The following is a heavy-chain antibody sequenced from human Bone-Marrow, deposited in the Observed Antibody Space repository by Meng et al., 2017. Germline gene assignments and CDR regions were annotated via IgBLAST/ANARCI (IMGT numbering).Heavy chain of an antibody. Sequence: QVLVVSAEAEVKTPGASVKVSCKASGYTFTSYDITRVRQATGQGLEWMGWMNPNSGNTGYAQKFQGRVTMTRNTSISTAYMELSSLRSEDTAVYYCARAVTMVRGVIWYFDYWGQGTLVTVSS. J-gene: IGHJ4*02. V-gene: IGHV1-8*01. CDR1: GYTFTSYD. CDR3: ARAVTMVRGVIWYFDY. CDR2: MNPNSGNT. D-gene: IGHD3-10*01.